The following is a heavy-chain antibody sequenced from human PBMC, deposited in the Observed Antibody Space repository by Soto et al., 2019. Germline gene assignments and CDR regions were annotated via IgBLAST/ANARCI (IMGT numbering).Heavy chain of an antibody. J-gene: IGHJ4*02. V-gene: IGHV3-72*01. D-gene: IGHD1-26*01. CDR2: IRNKANSYTT. Sequence: GGSLRLSCAVSGFTFSDHYMDWVRQAPGKGLEWVGRIRNKANSYTTEYAASVKGRFTISREDSEDSLYLQMNSLKTEDTAIYYCARNFYSGTYYFDYWGQGTLVTVSS. CDR1: GFTFSDHY. CDR3: ARNFYSGTYYFDY.